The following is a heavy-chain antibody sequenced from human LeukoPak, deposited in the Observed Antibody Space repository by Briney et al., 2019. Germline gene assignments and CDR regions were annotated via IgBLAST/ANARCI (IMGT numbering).Heavy chain of an antibody. CDR3: ARGGIAAAGAPPADY. Sequence: GGSLRLSCAASGFTVSSNYMSWVRQAPGKGLEWVSVIYSGGSTYYADSVKGRFTISRDNSKNTLYLQMNSLRAEDTAVYYCARGGIAAAGAPPADYWGQGTLVTVSS. CDR2: IYSGGST. CDR1: GFTVSSNY. D-gene: IGHD6-13*01. J-gene: IGHJ4*02. V-gene: IGHV3-66*01.